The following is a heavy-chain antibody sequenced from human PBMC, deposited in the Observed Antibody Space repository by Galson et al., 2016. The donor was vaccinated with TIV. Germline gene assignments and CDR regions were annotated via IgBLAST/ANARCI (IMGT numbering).Heavy chain of an antibody. CDR1: GFTFDDYP. D-gene: IGHD5-18*01. V-gene: IGHV3-9*01. CDR2: INWKGNSV. CDR3: AKNSRPDASMDYYYYHGMDV. Sequence: SLRLSCAASGFTFDDYPMHWVRQAPGKGLEWVSVINWKGNSVNYADSVRGRFTISRDNAKNSLYLQMNSLTPEATALYYCAKNSRPDASMDYYYYHGMDVWGRGTTVIVSS. J-gene: IGHJ6*02.